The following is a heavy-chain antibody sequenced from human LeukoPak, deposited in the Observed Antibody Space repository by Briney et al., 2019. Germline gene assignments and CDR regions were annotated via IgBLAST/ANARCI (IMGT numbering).Heavy chain of an antibody. CDR1: GCTFTSYN. CDR3: ARRSSSWYTYDAFDI. Sequence: ASVKLSCKASGCTFTSYNMHWVRQAPGQGLEWMGIINPSGGSTSYAQKFQGRVTMTRDMSTSTVYMELSSLRSEDTAVYYRARRSSSWYTYDAFDIWGQGTMVTVSS. CDR2: INPSGGST. V-gene: IGHV1-46*01. J-gene: IGHJ3*02. D-gene: IGHD6-13*01.